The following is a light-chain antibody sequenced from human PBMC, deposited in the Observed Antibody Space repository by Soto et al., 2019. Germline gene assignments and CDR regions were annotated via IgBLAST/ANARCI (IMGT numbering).Light chain of an antibody. CDR3: QQYNQWPLT. CDR2: GAS. Sequence: EVVMTQSPVTLSVSPGERATLSCRASQSVTIDLAWYQQKPGQAPSLLIFGASTSATGIPARFSGTGYGTEFALTIRSLQSEDFAVYYCQQYNQWPLTCGQGTRLEIK. CDR1: QSVTID. J-gene: IGKJ5*01. V-gene: IGKV3-15*01.